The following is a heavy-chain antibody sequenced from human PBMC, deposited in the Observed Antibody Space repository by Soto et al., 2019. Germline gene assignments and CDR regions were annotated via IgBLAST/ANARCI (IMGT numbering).Heavy chain of an antibody. V-gene: IGHV1-69*02. D-gene: IGHD6-19*01. CDR1: GGTFSSYT. CDR2: IIPILGIA. CDR3: ARGFPLGSHSSGYFDY. Sequence: KVSCKASGGTFSSYTISWVRQAPGQGLEWMGRIIPILGIANYAQKFQGRVTITADKSTSTAYMELSSLRSEDTAVYYCARGFPLGSHSSGYFDYWGQGTLVTVSS. J-gene: IGHJ4*02.